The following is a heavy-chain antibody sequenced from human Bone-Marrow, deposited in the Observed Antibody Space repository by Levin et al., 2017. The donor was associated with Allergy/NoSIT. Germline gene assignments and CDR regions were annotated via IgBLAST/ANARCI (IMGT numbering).Heavy chain of an antibody. J-gene: IGHJ5*02. Sequence: GESLKISCKASGYTFTSYAMNWVRQAPGQGLEWMGWINTNTGNPTYAQGFTGRFVFSLDTSVSTAYLQISSLKAEDTAVYYCARQAYYGDSNWFDPWGQGTLVTVSS. CDR3: ARQAYYGDSNWFDP. V-gene: IGHV7-4-1*02. CDR2: INTNTGNP. D-gene: IGHD4-17*01. CDR1: GYTFTSYA.